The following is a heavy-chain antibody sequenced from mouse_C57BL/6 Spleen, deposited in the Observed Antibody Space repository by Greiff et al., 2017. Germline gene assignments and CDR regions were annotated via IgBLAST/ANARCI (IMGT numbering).Heavy chain of an antibody. V-gene: IGHV1-39*01. CDR2: INPNYGTT. CDR1: GYSFTDYN. J-gene: IGHJ2*01. D-gene: IGHD2-4*01. Sequence: VQLQQSGPELVQPGATVKISCKASGYSFTDYNMNWVKQSNGKSLEWIGVINPNYGTTSYNQQFKGKATLTVDQSSSTAYMQLNSLTSADTAVYYCAREGGLRPYLDYWGQGTTLTVSS. CDR3: AREGGLRPYLDY.